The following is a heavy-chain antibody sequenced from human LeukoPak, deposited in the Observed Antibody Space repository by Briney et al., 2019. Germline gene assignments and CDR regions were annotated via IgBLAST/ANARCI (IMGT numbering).Heavy chain of an antibody. J-gene: IGHJ5*02. D-gene: IGHD2-15*01. V-gene: IGHV1-8*01. CDR1: GYTFTNYD. CDR2: MNPNSGYT. CDR3: ARGPAASHRNWFDP. Sequence: GASVKVSCKASGYTFTNYDVNWVRQATGQGLEWMGWMNPNSGYTGHAQKFQGRVTMTRNTSISTAYMELSSLRPEDTAVYYCARGPAASHRNWFDPWGQGTLVTVSS.